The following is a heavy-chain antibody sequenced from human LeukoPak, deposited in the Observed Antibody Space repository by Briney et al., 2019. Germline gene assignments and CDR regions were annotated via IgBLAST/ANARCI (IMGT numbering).Heavy chain of an antibody. CDR3: ARSTTVRNYYYYVMDV. D-gene: IGHD4-17*01. J-gene: IGHJ6*02. CDR2: INPSGGST. V-gene: IGHV1-46*01. Sequence: ASVKVSCKASGYTFTSYYMHWVRQAPGQGLEWMGIINPSGGSTSYSQKFQGRVTMTRDTSTSTVYMELSSLRSEDTAVYYCARSTTVRNYYYYVMDVWGQGTTVTVSS. CDR1: GYTFTSYY.